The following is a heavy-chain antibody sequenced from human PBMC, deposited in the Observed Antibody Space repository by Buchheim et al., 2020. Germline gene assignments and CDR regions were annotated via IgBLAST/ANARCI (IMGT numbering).Heavy chain of an antibody. Sequence: QVQLQQWGAGLLKPSETLSLTCAVYGGSFSGYYWSWIRQPPGKGLEWIGEINHSGSTNYNPSLKSRVTISVDTTKNKFPLKLSSVTAADTAVYYCARVVTWIQLWSDYYYYYGMDVWGQGTT. CDR3: ARVVTWIQLWSDYYYYYGMDV. CDR1: GGSFSGYY. D-gene: IGHD5-18*01. J-gene: IGHJ6*02. V-gene: IGHV4-34*01. CDR2: INHSGST.